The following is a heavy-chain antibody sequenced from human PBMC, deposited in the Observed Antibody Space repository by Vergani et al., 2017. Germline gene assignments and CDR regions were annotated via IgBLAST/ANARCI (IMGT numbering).Heavy chain of an antibody. CDR3: ATPQTVTTGGMEV. Sequence: EVQLVQSGAEVKKPGATMKISCKVSGYTFTDHYMHWVKQAPGTGLEWMGLVDPEDGETIYAEKFKGRVTIAADTSTDTAHLELSSLRSEDTAVYYCATPQTVTTGGMEVWGQGTTVIVSS. CDR1: GYTFTDHY. CDR2: VDPEDGET. J-gene: IGHJ6*02. V-gene: IGHV1-69-2*01. D-gene: IGHD4-17*01.